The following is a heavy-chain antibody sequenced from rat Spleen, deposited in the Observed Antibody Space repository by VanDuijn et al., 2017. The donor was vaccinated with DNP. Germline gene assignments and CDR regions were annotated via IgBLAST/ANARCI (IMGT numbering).Heavy chain of an antibody. Sequence: EVQLVESGGDQVHPGRSLKLSCVPSGSTFSDYGMTWTRQVPGKRREWVASTIGSGGNTYYPDSLKGQFTISRDNAKNTLYLQMNSLRSEDTATYYCARGVYGGYLYFDYWGQGVMVTVSS. V-gene: IGHV5-31*01. CDR1: GSTFSDYG. CDR3: ARGVYGGYLYFDY. CDR2: TIGSGGNT. J-gene: IGHJ2*01. D-gene: IGHD1-11*01.